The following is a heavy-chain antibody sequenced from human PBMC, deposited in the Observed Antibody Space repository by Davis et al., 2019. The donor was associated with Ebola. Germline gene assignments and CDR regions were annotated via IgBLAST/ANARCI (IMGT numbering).Heavy chain of an antibody. CDR2: INQDGSVT. D-gene: IGHD2-2*01. J-gene: IGHJ3*02. CDR3: ARDLDVAVVSTAYDAFDI. CDR1: GFTFSSYW. Sequence: GESLKISCAASGFTFSSYWMTWVRQAPGKGLEWVANINQDGSVTNYVDSVKGRFTISRDNAKNSLYLQMNSLRAEDTAAFYCARDLDVAVVSTAYDAFDICGQGTMVTVSP. V-gene: IGHV3-7*01.